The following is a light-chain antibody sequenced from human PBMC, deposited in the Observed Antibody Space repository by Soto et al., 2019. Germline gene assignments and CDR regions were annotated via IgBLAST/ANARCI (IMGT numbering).Light chain of an antibody. CDR2: GAS. V-gene: IGKV3-20*01. Sequence: EIVLTQSPGTLSLSPGERATLSCRASQSVSSSYLAWYQQKPGQAPRLPIYGASSRATGIPDRFSGSGSGTDFTLTISRLEPEDFAVYYCQQYGSSPDTFGQGTKVEIK. CDR3: QQYGSSPDT. J-gene: IGKJ1*01. CDR1: QSVSSSY.